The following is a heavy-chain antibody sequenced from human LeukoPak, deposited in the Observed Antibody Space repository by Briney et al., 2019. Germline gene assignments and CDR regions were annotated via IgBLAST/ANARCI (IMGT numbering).Heavy chain of an antibody. J-gene: IGHJ6*01. CDR1: GFTFSTYH. D-gene: IGHD6-13*01. CDR2: ISSTSLLL. Sequence: GGPLRLSCAASGFTFSTYHMNWVRQAPGKGLEWVSSISSTSLLLYYAGSVKGRFTISRDNSKNTLHMQMNSLRAGDTAVYSCAREQGTEVYSSSDGMDVWGQGSTVTVSS. V-gene: IGHV3-21*01. CDR3: AREQGTEVYSSSDGMDV.